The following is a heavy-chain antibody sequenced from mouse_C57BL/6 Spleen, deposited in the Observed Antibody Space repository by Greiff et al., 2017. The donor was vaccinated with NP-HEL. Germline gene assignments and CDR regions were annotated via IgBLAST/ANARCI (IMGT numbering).Heavy chain of an antibody. CDR3: ARGLITTVVANFDY. CDR1: GYTFTSYW. V-gene: IGHV1-72*01. D-gene: IGHD1-1*01. CDR2: IDPNSGGT. J-gene: IGHJ2*01. Sequence: VQLQQPGAELVKPGASVKLSCKASGYTFTSYWMHWVKQRPGRGLEWIGRIDPNSGGTKYNEKFKSKATLTVDKPSSTAYRQLSSLTSEDSAVYYCARGLITTVVANFDYWGQGTTLTVSS.